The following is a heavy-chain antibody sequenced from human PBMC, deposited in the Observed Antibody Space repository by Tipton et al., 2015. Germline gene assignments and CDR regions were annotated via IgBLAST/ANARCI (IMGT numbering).Heavy chain of an antibody. V-gene: IGHV4-38-2*01. CDR2: ISHSGNT. CDR3: ARQTYGYCTSSNCYDGAFDI. D-gene: IGHD2-2*03. CDR1: AYSISSDYY. Sequence: TLSLTCAVSAYSISSDYYWGWIRQPPGKGLEWIGSISHSGNTYYNPSLKSRVTMSRDTSKIQFSLKLNSVTAADTAVYHCARQTYGYCTSSNCYDGAFDIWGQGTVVTVSP. J-gene: IGHJ3*02.